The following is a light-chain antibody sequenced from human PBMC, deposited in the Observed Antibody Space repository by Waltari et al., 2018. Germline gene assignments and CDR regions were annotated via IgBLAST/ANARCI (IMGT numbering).Light chain of an antibody. V-gene: IGLV2-14*03. Sequence: QSAPTQPASVSGSPGQSITISCSGSASDVGGYNSVSWYQHHPGEAPKLIISDVRQRPSGGSDRLSGSKSDNPASLTISGLQPEDEADYFCSSYTAPRSYVFGTGTRVTVL. J-gene: IGLJ1*01. CDR2: DVR. CDR1: ASDVGGYNS. CDR3: SSYTAPRSYV.